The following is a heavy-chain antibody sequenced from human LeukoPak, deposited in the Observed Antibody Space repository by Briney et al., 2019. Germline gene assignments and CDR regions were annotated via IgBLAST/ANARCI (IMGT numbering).Heavy chain of an antibody. CDR1: GGSFSGYD. J-gene: IGHJ6*03. D-gene: IGHD5-12*01. CDR2: INHSGST. V-gene: IGHV4-34*01. CDR3: ASVAQATRRIPTYYYYYMDV. Sequence: PSETLSLTCAVYGGSFSGYDWSWIRQPPGKGLEWIGEINHSGSTNYNPSLKSRVTISVDTSKNQFSLKLSSVTAADTAVYYCASVAQATRRIPTYYYYYMDVWGKGTTVTVSS.